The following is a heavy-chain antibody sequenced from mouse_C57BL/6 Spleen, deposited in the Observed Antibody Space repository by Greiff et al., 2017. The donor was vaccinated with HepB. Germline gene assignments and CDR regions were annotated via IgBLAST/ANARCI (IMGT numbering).Heavy chain of an antibody. J-gene: IGHJ2*01. CDR2: ISSGGSYT. D-gene: IGHD4-1*01. CDR1: GFTFSSYG. CDR3: ARRDWADY. V-gene: IGHV5-6*02. Sequence: EVKVVESGGDLVKPGGSLKLSCAASGFTFSSYGMSWVRQTPDKRLEWVATISSGGSYTYYPDSGKGRFTISRDNAKNTLYLQMSSLKSEDTAMYYCARRDWADYWGQGTTLTVSS.